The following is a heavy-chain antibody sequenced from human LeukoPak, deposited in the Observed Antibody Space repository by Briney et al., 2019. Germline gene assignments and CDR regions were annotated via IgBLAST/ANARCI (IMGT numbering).Heavy chain of an antibody. CDR1: GFTFTDHY. CDR2: ISSGGDII. V-gene: IGHV3-11*01. Sequence: PGGSLRLSCAASGFTFTDHYMSWVRQAPGKGLEWVSYISSGGDIIYYADSVKGRFTISRDNAKNSLFLQMNSLRAEDTAVYYCAKAGGSGLDWGQGTLVTVSS. D-gene: IGHD6-19*01. J-gene: IGHJ4*02. CDR3: AKAGGSGLD.